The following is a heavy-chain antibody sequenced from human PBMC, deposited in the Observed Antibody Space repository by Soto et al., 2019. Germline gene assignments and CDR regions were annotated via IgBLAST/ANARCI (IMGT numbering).Heavy chain of an antibody. D-gene: IGHD2-15*01. V-gene: IGHV4-61*08. J-gene: IGHJ6*02. CDR1: GGSVSSGGYF. Sequence: QVQLQESGPGLVKPSETLSLTCTVSGGSVSSGGYFWSWIRQSPGKGREWIGYIYHSGSTNYNPSLKSRVTISLDMSKNQFSLKMTSVTAADTAVYYCARVGCSGGGCYSIDYYYYAMDVWGQGTTVTVSS. CDR3: ARVGCSGGGCYSIDYYYYAMDV. CDR2: IYHSGST.